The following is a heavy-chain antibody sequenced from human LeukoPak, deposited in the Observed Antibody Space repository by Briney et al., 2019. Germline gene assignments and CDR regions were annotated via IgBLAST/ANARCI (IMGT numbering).Heavy chain of an antibody. CDR3: ARRWGNIVGVTYEY. J-gene: IGHJ4*02. V-gene: IGHV4-39*01. Sequence: PSETLSLTCTISGSSITSVSHYWGWIRQPPGKGLEWIGDIYYTGSTYYSPSLRSRVTMSVHTSENQFSLRLNSVTAVDTAVYYCARRWGNIVGVTYEYWGQGTLVTVST. CDR2: IYYTGST. D-gene: IGHD3-16*01. CDR1: GSSITSVSHY.